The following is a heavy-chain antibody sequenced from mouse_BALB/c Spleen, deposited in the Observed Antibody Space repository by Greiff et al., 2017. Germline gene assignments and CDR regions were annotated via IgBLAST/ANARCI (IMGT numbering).Heavy chain of an antibody. Sequence: EVKLMESGPGLVKPSQSLSLTCTVTGYSITSDYAWNWIRQFPGNKLEWMGYISYSGSTSYNPSLKSRISITRDTSKNQFFLQLNSVTTEDTATYYCAREEAYYYGSSPWFAYWGQGTLVTVSA. CDR2: ISYSGST. V-gene: IGHV3-2*02. J-gene: IGHJ3*01. CDR3: AREEAYYYGSSPWFAY. D-gene: IGHD1-1*01. CDR1: GYSITSDYA.